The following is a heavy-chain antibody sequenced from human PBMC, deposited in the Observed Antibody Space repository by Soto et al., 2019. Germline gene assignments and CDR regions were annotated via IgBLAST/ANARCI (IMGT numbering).Heavy chain of an antibody. CDR2: ISWNNNK. D-gene: IGHD3-10*01. Sequence: QITLKESGPTLVKPTQTLTLTCTFCGFSPNSTGVGVGWIRQPPGKALEWLALISWNNNKPYSPSLRTRLSITKDTSKNQVVLTVTTMDPEDTGTYYCAHRRLVRGSNWFDPWGQGTLVIVSS. V-gene: IGHV2-5*01. J-gene: IGHJ5*02. CDR3: AHRRLVRGSNWFDP. CDR1: GFSPNSTGVG.